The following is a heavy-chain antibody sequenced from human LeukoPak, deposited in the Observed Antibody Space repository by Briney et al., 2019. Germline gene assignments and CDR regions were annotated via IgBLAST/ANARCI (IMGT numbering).Heavy chain of an antibody. CDR2: ISRRGSTI. CDR1: GFTFSSYE. J-gene: IGHJ6*02. Sequence: AGGSLRLSCAASGFTFSSYEMNWVRQAPGKGLEWVSYISRRGSTIYYADSVKGRFTISRDNAKNSLYLQMNSLRAEDTAVYYCARDELTYNWNDRYYYGMDVWGQGTTVTVSS. V-gene: IGHV3-48*03. D-gene: IGHD1-1*01. CDR3: ARDELTYNWNDRYYYGMDV.